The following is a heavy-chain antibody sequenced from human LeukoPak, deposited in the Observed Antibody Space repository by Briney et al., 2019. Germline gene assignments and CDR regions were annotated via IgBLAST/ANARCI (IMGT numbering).Heavy chain of an antibody. V-gene: IGHV4-34*01. Sequence: SETLSLTCAVHGGSFSGYYWSWIRQPPGKGLEWIGEINHSGSTNYNPSLKSRVTISVDTSKNQFSLKLSSVTAADTAVYYCARGGDSYYFDYWGQGTLVTVSS. J-gene: IGHJ4*02. CDR1: GGSFSGYY. CDR3: ARGGDSYYFDY. D-gene: IGHD2-21*02. CDR2: INHSGST.